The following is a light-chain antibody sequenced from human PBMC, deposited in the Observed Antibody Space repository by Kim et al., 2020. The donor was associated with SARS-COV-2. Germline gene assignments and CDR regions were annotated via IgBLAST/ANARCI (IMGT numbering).Light chain of an antibody. CDR3: QQYVSSPPIT. CDR1: QSVSSSY. Sequence: PGERAPLSCRDSQSVSSSYLAWYQQKPGQAPRLLIYGASSRATGIPDRFSGSGSGTDFTLTISRLEPEDFAVYYCQQYVSSPPITFGQGTRLEIK. V-gene: IGKV3-20*01. CDR2: GAS. J-gene: IGKJ5*01.